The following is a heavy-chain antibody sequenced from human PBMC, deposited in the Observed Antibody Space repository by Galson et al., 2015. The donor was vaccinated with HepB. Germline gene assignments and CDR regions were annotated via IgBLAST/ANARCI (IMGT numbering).Heavy chain of an antibody. Sequence: SLRLSCAASGFTFSNYVMTWVRQAPGKGLEWVSSLTDNGDATFYADSVKGRFIISRDNSKNTLYLQMNSLRAEDTAVYYCAKGKRATYDYWGQGTLVTVSS. V-gene: IGHV3-23*01. D-gene: IGHD5-12*01. J-gene: IGHJ4*02. CDR2: LTDNGDAT. CDR3: AKGKRATYDY. CDR1: GFTFSNYV.